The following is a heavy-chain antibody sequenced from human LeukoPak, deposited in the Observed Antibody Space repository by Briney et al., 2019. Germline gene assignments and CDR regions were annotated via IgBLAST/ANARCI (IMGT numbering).Heavy chain of an antibody. J-gene: IGHJ4*02. V-gene: IGHV4-34*01. CDR3: AREPLTGDWTPFDY. Sequence: PSETLSLTCAVYGGSFSGYYWSWIRQPPGKGLEWIGEINHSGSTNYNPSLKSRVTISVDTSKNQFSLKLSSVTAADTAVYYCAREPLTGDWTPFDYWSQGTLVTVSS. D-gene: IGHD7-27*01. CDR1: GGSFSGYY. CDR2: INHSGST.